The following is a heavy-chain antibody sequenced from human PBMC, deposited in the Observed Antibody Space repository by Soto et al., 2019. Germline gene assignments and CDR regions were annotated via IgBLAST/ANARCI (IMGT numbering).Heavy chain of an antibody. D-gene: IGHD3-16*01. Sequence: EVQLLESGGGLVQPGGSLRLSCAASGFTFSSYAMSWVRQAPGKGLEWVSAISGSGGSTYYADSVKGRFTISRDNSKNTLYLQMNSLRAEDTAVYYCATNLPGEERVPYNWFDPWGQGTLVTVSS. V-gene: IGHV3-23*01. J-gene: IGHJ5*02. CDR2: ISGSGGST. CDR1: GFTFSSYA. CDR3: ATNLPGEERVPYNWFDP.